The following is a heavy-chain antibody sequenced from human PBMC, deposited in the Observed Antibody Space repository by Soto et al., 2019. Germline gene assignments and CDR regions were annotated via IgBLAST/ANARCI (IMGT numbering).Heavy chain of an antibody. CDR1: GYTFTSYD. J-gene: IGHJ4*02. CDR3: ARGGSYWARRHYFDS. V-gene: IGHV1-8*02. D-gene: IGHD2-8*02. CDR2: VTPRNGDT. Sequence: ASVKVSCKSSGYTFTSYDINWVRQAAGQGPEWMGSVTPRNGDTAFAQKYQGRVTVTSNTSMSTVYMELSNLRSDDTAVYYCARGGSYWARRHYFDSWGQGTLVTVSS.